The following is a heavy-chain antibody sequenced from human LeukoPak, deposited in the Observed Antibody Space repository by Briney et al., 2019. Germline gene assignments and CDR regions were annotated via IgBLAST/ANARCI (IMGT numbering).Heavy chain of an antibody. V-gene: IGHV1-46*01. D-gene: IGHD3-22*01. J-gene: IGHJ4*02. Sequence: GASVKVSCKASGYTFTRYHMYWVRQAPGQGLELMGIINPSGGSTSYAQKFQGRVTMTRDTSTSTVYMELSSLRSEDTAVYYCAREAGSSGYYHFDYWGQGTLVTVSS. CDR3: AREAGSSGYYHFDY. CDR2: INPSGGST. CDR1: GYTFTRYH.